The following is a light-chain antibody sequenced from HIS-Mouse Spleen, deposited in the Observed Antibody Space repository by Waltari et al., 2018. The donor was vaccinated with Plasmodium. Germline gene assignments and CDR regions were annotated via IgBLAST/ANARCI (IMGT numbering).Light chain of an antibody. V-gene: IGLV2-14*01. CDR2: EVS. J-gene: IGLJ2*01. Sequence: QSALTQPASVSGSPGQSITLSCTGTSRDVGGYNYIPWYQQPPAKAPKLMIYEVSNRPSGVSNRFSGSKSGNTASLTISGLQAEDEADYYCSSYTSSSTRVFGGGTKLTVL. CDR3: SSYTSSSTRV. CDR1: SRDVGGYNY.